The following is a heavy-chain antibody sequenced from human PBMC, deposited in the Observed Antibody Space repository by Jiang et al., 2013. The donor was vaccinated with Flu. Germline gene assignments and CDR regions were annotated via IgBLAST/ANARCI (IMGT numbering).Heavy chain of an antibody. D-gene: IGHD3/OR15-3a*01. CDR2: ISAYTGNT. CDR3: ARDGARGFLCGSSSLDKVTP. J-gene: IGHJ4*02. Sequence: QSGAEVKKPGASVKVSCKTSGYTFTTYGISWVRQAPGQGLEWMGWISAYTGNTKYAQKFQGRVTLTTDTSTSTAYMELRGLRSDDAAVYYCARDGARGFLCGSSSLDKVTPWGQGTLVTVSS. V-gene: IGHV1-18*01. CDR1: GYTFTTYG.